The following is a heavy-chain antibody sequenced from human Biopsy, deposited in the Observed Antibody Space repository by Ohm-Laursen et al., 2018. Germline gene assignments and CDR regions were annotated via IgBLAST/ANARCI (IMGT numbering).Heavy chain of an antibody. V-gene: IGHV4-4*07. D-gene: IGHD1-26*01. Sequence: SDTLSLTCTVSGGSISGHFWSWVRQPARKGLEWIGRIYSNGNTNYNPSLKSRVSMSVDTSKNHFSLNLTSVTAADTAVYYCARDEGLLRAFDIWGQGTLGTVSS. CDR2: IYSNGNT. J-gene: IGHJ3*02. CDR3: ARDEGLLRAFDI. CDR1: GGSISGHF.